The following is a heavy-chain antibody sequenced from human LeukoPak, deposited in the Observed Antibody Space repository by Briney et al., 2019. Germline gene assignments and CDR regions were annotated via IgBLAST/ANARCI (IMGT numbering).Heavy chain of an antibody. Sequence: ASVKVSCKASGYTFADYYIHWVRQAPGQGLEWMGLINPNTGGTDYAQNFQGRVTMTRDTSITTAYMELSRLRSDDTAVYYCARARLRYFDWLLYYYYYGMDVWGQGTTVTVSS. D-gene: IGHD3-9*01. J-gene: IGHJ6*02. CDR2: INPNTGGT. V-gene: IGHV1-2*02. CDR1: GYTFADYY. CDR3: ARARLRYFDWLLYYYYYGMDV.